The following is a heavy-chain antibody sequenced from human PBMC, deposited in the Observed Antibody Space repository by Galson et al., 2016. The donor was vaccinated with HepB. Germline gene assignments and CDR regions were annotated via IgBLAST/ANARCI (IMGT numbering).Heavy chain of an antibody. V-gene: IGHV4-4*02. CDR1: GGSISSYNW. J-gene: IGHJ4*02. CDR3: ARLYPFDF. CDR2: LYYNGNT. D-gene: IGHD2-2*01. Sequence: LSLTCAVSGGSISSYNWWSWVRQPPGEGLEWIGSLYYNGNTYYNSSLKSRVTISVGTSDTQFSLKMTSMTASDTAVYYCARLYPFDFWGQGALVIVSS.